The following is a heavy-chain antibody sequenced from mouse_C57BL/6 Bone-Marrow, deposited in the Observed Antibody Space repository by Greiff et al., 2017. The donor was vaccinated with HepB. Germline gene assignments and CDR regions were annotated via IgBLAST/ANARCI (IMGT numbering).Heavy chain of an antibody. Sequence: EVQLVESGGGLVQPGGSLKLSCAASGFTFSDYGMAWVRQAPRKGPEWVAFISNLAYSIYYADTVTGRFTISRENAKNTLYLEMSSLRSEDTAMYYCARHLYYSGAMDYWGQGTSVTVSS. J-gene: IGHJ4*01. CDR2: ISNLAYSI. CDR1: GFTFSDYG. CDR3: ARHLYYSGAMDY. D-gene: IGHD1-1*01. V-gene: IGHV5-15*01.